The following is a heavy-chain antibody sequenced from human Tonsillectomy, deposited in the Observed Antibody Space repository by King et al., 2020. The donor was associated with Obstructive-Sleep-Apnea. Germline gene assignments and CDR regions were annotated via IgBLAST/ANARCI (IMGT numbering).Heavy chain of an antibody. CDR3: ARASSGLDY. Sequence: VQLVESGGGLVQPGGSLRLSCAASGFTFSSYSMNCVRQAPGKGLEWVSYISSSSSTIYYADSVKGRFTISRDNAKNSLYLQMNSLRAEDTAVYYCARASSGLDYWGQGTLVTVSS. D-gene: IGHD6-19*01. J-gene: IGHJ4*02. CDR1: GFTFSSYS. V-gene: IGHV3-48*04. CDR2: ISSSSSTI.